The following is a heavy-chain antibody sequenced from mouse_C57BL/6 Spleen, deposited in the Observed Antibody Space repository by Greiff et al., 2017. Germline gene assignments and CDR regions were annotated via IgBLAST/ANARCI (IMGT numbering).Heavy chain of an antibody. Sequence: VQLVGSEGGLFHPGGSLSLPLPPSEFPLPDTNISGFPRPPGRALEWLGFIRNKAKGYPTEYSASVKGRFTISRDNSQSILYLQMNALRAEDSATYYCARYFYGFYWYFDVWGTGTTVTVSS. J-gene: IGHJ1*03. CDR1: EFPLPDTN. CDR2: IRNKAKGYPT. D-gene: IGHD2-2*01. CDR3: ARYFYGFYWYFDV. V-gene: IGHV7-3*01.